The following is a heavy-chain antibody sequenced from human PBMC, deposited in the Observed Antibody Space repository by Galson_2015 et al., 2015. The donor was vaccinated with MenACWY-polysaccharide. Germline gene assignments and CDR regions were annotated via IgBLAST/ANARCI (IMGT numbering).Heavy chain of an antibody. V-gene: IGHV3-7*01. CDR1: GFTFSSYW. CDR2: IKQDGSEK. J-gene: IGHJ6*02. D-gene: IGHD2-15*01. CDR3: ARQYCSGGSCRRVYYYYGMDV. Sequence: SLRLSCAASGFTFSSYWMSWVRQAPGKGLEWVANIKQDGSEKYYVDSVKGRFTISRDNAKNSLYLQMNSLRAEDTAVYYCARQYCSGGSCRRVYYYYGMDVWGQGTTVTVSS.